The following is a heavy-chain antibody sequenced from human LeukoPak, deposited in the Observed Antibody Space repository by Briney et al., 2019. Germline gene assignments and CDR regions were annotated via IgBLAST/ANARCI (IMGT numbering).Heavy chain of an antibody. CDR1: GFTFSSYS. CDR3: ASLSTYDSEHLDY. J-gene: IGHJ4*02. V-gene: IGHV3-21*01. D-gene: IGHD3-22*01. CDR2: ISSSSSYI. Sequence: GGSLRLSCAASGFTFSSYSMNWVRQAPGKGLEWVSSISSSSSYIYYADSVKGRFTISRDNAKNSLYLQMNSLRAEDTAVYYCASLSTYDSEHLDYWGQGTLVTVS.